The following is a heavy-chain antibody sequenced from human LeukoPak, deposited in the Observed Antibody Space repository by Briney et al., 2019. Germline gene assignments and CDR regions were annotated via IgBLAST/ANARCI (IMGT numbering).Heavy chain of an antibody. D-gene: IGHD2-21*01. Sequence: PSETLSLTCAAYGGSFSGYYWSWIRQPPGKGLEWIGEINHSGSTNYNPSLKSRVTISVDTSKNQFSLKLSSVTAADTAVYYCARGRTLFDYWGQGTLVTVSS. J-gene: IGHJ4*02. V-gene: IGHV4-34*01. CDR1: GGSFSGYY. CDR2: INHSGST. CDR3: ARGRTLFDY.